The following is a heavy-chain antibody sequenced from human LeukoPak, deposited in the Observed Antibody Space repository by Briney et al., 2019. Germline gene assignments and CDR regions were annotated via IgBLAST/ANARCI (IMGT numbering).Heavy chain of an antibody. CDR2: IYYSGST. CDR1: GGSISSYY. CDR3: AREDRNYYDSSGPVAFDI. D-gene: IGHD3-22*01. J-gene: IGHJ3*02. Sequence: KTSETVSLTCTVSGGSISSYYWSWIRQPPGKGLEWVGYIYYSGSTNYNPSLKSRVTISVDTSKNQFSLKLSSVTAADTAVYYCAREDRNYYDSSGPVAFDIWGQGTMVTVSS. V-gene: IGHV4-59*01.